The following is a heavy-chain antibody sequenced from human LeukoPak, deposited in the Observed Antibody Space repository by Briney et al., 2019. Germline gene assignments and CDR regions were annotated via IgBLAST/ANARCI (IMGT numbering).Heavy chain of an antibody. CDR2: IRYDGSNK. D-gene: IGHD1-1*01. V-gene: IGHV3-30*02. J-gene: IGHJ5*02. CDR1: GFTFSNYG. Sequence: GGSLRLSCAASGFTFSNYGMHWVRQAPGKGLEWVAFIRYDGSNKYYADSVKGRFTISRDNSKNTLYLQMNSLRAEDTAVYYCAKSWSGTTLRWFDPWGQGTLVTVSS. CDR3: AKSWSGTTLRWFDP.